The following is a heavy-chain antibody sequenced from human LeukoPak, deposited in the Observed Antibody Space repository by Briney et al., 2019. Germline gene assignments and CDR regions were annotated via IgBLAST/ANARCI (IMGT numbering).Heavy chain of an antibody. CDR1: GFTFSSYS. V-gene: IGHV3-21*01. CDR2: ISSSSSYI. CDR3: ASLTTVTTDYYMDV. Sequence: GSLRLSCAASGFTFSSYSMNWVRQAPGKGLEWVSSISSSSSYIYYADSVKGRFTISRDNAKNSLYLQMNSLRAEDTAVYYCASLTTVTTDYYMDVWGKGTTVTISS. J-gene: IGHJ6*03. D-gene: IGHD4-17*01.